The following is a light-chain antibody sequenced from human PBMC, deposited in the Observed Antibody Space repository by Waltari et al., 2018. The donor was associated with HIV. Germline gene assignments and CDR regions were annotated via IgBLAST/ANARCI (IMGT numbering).Light chain of an antibody. CDR1: NIEYKG. J-gene: IGLJ3*02. V-gene: IGLV3-21*02. Sequence: SYVLTQPPSVSVAPGQTAKISCWGHNIEYKGVQWYQQKPGQAPVLVIYDYSDRPTGIPERFSGSNSGNTATLTVSMVEAGDEAEYYCAAWDDSLSGWAFGGGTKLTVL. CDR2: DYS. CDR3: AAWDDSLSGWA.